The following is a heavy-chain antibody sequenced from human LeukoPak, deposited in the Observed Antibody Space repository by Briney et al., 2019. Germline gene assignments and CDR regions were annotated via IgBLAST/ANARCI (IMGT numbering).Heavy chain of an antibody. D-gene: IGHD2-2*01. J-gene: IGHJ4*02. CDR2: INHSGST. CDR3: ARGSRSCSSTSCLLFDY. CDR1: GGSFSGYY. V-gene: IGHV4-34*01. Sequence: KSSETLSLTCAVYGGSFSGYYWSWIRQPPGKGLEWIGEINHSGSTNYNPSLKSRVTISVDTSKNQFSLKLSSVTAADTAVYYCARGSRSCSSTSCLLFDYWGQGALVTVSS.